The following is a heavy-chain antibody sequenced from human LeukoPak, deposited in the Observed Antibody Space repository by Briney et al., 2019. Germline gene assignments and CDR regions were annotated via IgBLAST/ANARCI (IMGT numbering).Heavy chain of an antibody. V-gene: IGHV3-30*04. CDR1: GFTFSSYA. CDR3: STEPTSPHYYDSSGFDY. J-gene: IGHJ4*02. Sequence: GGSLRLSCAASGFTFSSYAMHWVREAPGKGLEWVAVISYDGSNKYYADSVKGRFTISRDNSKNTLYLQMNSLRAEDTAVYYCSTEPTSPHYYDSSGFDYWGQGTLVTVSS. D-gene: IGHD3-22*01. CDR2: ISYDGSNK.